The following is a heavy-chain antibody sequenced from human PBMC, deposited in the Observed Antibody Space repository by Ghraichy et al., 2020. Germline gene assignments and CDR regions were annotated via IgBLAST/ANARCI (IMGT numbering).Heavy chain of an antibody. CDR1: GLTFSNFA. CDR3: AKGAAPDFDY. CDR2: IDGGGDKT. Sequence: GESLNISCAVSGLTFSNFAMSWVRQGPGKGLEWVSAIDGGGDKTFYADSVKGRFTISRDNSKYTLYLEMNSLRADDTAVYYCAKGAAPDFDYWGQGTLVTVSS. V-gene: IGHV3-23*01. D-gene: IGHD6-25*01. J-gene: IGHJ4*02.